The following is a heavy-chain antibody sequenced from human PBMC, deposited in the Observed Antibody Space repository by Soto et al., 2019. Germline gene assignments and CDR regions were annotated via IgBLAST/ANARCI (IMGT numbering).Heavy chain of an antibody. CDR2: IKEDGSQK. Sequence: GGSLRLSCAASGFTFNTYWMSWVRQAPGKGLEWVANIKEDGSQKYYDDSVKGRFTISRDNAKNSLYLQLSSLRAEDTAVYYCARGVGAETLYYYYMDVWGKGTTVTVSS. CDR1: GFTFNTYW. CDR3: ARGVGAETLYYYYMDV. V-gene: IGHV3-7*01. J-gene: IGHJ6*03. D-gene: IGHD1-26*01.